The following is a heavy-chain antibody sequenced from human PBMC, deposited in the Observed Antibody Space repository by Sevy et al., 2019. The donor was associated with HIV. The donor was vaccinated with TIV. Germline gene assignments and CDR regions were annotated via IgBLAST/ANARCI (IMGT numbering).Heavy chain of an antibody. CDR3: ARSSFYYDNSGFYPFDF. CDR2: IYPTDSHI. CDR1: GYNFSGYW. D-gene: IGHD3-22*01. J-gene: IGHJ4*02. V-gene: IGHV5-51*01. Sequence: GESLKISCKGSGYNFSGYWVGWVRQMPGKGLVWMGIIYPTDSHIIYSPSLQGQVTISVDKSITTAYLQWRSLKTSDTAMYYCARSSFYYDNSGFYPFDFWGQGTLVTVSS.